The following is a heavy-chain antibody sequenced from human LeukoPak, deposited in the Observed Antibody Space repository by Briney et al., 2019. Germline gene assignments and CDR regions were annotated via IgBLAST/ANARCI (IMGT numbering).Heavy chain of an antibody. CDR2: ISYDGSNK. CDR1: GFTFSSYG. V-gene: IGHV3-30*18. J-gene: IGHJ4*02. D-gene: IGHD4-23*01. CDR3: AKDWYGGNSG. Sequence: GGSLRLSCAASGFTFSSYGMHWVRQAPGKGLEWVAVISYDGSNKYYADSVKGRFTISRDNSKNTLYLQTNSLRAEDTAVYYCAKDWYGGNSGWGQGTLVTVSS.